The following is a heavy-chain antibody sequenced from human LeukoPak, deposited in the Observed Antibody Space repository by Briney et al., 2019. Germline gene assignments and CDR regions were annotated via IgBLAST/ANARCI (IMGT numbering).Heavy chain of an antibody. CDR2: INPSGGST. D-gene: IGHD3-3*01. V-gene: IGHV1-46*01. CDR1: GYTFTSYY. Sequence: ASVKVSCKASGYTFTSYYIHWVRQAPGQGLEWMGIINPSGGSTSYAQKFQGRVTMTRDTSTSTVYMELSSLRSEDTAVYYCARVLEWLSGEYYFDYWGQGTLVTVSS. CDR3: ARVLEWLSGEYYFDY. J-gene: IGHJ4*02.